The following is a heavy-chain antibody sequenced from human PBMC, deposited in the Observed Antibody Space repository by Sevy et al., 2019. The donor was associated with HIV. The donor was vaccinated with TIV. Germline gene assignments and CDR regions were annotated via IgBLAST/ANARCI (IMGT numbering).Heavy chain of an antibody. D-gene: IGHD2-15*01. V-gene: IGHV4-39*01. CDR1: GGSISSSSYY. J-gene: IGHJ5*02. Sequence: SETLSLTCTVSGGSISSSSYYWGWIRQPPGKGLECIGSIYYSGSTYYNPSLKSRVTISVDTSKNQFSLTLSSVTAADTAVYYCARLPYCSGGSCYFIWFDPWVQGTLVTVSS. CDR3: ARLPYCSGGSCYFIWFDP. CDR2: IYYSGST.